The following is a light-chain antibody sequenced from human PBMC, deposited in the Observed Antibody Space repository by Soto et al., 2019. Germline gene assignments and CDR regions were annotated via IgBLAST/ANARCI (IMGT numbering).Light chain of an antibody. CDR3: QHET. CDR2: GAS. CDR1: QSVSSSY. Sequence: VLTQSPGTLSLSPGERATLSCRASQSVSSSYLAWYQQKPGQAPRLLMYGASSRATGIPDRFSGSGYGTDFTLTISRLEPEDFAVYYCQHETFGQGTKLEIK. V-gene: IGKV3-20*01. J-gene: IGKJ2*01.